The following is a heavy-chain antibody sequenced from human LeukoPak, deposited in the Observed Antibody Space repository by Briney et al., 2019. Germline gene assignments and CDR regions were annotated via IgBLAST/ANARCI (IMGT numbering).Heavy chain of an antibody. CDR2: INPSGGST. D-gene: IGHD6-13*01. J-gene: IGHJ4*02. V-gene: IGHV1-46*01. CDR3: ARGYSSSWYYFDY. CDR1: GGTFSSYA. Sequence: ASVKVSCKASGGTFSSYAISWVRQAPGQGLEWMGIINPSGGSTSYAQKFQGRVTMTRDTSTSTVYMKLSSLRSEDTAVYYCARGYSSSWYYFDYWGQGTLVTVSS.